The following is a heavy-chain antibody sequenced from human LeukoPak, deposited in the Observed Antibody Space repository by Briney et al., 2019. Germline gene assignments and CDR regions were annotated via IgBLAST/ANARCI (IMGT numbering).Heavy chain of an antibody. Sequence: ASVNVSCKASGYTFTSYYMHWVRQAPGQGLEWMGRINPNNGATNYAQKLQGRVTITGDTSISTAYMELSSLRSDDTAVYYCTRESGSYHGNDYWGQGTLVTVSS. D-gene: IGHD1-26*01. CDR1: GYTFTSYY. J-gene: IGHJ4*02. V-gene: IGHV1-2*06. CDR3: TRESGSYHGNDY. CDR2: INPNNGAT.